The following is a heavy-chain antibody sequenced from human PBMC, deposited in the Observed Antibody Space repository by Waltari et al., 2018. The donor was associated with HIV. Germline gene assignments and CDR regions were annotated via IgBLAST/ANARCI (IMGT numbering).Heavy chain of an antibody. Sequence: EVQLVESGGGLVQPGGSLRLSCAASGFTFSDHYMDWVRQAPGQGLEWVGRTRNKANSYTTEYAASVKGRFTISRDDSKNSLYLQMNSLKTEDTAVYYCAREERRTTTGYYYYGMDVWGQGTTVTVSS. J-gene: IGHJ6*02. V-gene: IGHV3-72*01. CDR2: TRNKANSYTT. CDR3: AREERRTTTGYYYYGMDV. CDR1: GFTFSDHY. D-gene: IGHD4-4*01.